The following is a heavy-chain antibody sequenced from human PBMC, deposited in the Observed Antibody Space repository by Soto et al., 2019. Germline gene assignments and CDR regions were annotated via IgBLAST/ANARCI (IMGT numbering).Heavy chain of an antibody. J-gene: IGHJ6*02. CDR1: GGTFSSYA. V-gene: IGHV1-69*13. Sequence: SVKFSCKASGGTFSSYAISWVRQAPGQGLEWMGGIFPIFGTANYAQQFQGRVTITADESTSTAYMELSSMRSEDTAVYYCAIRVGATKNYYYGMDVWGQGTTATVSS. CDR3: AIRVGATKNYYYGMDV. D-gene: IGHD1-26*01. CDR2: IFPIFGTA.